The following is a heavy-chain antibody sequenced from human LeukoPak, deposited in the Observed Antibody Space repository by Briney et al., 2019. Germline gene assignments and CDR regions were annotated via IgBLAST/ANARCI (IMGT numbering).Heavy chain of an antibody. CDR1: GGSISSYY. Sequence: SETLSLTCTVSGGSISSYYWSWIRQPPGKGLEWIGYIYYSGSTNYNPSLKSRVTISVDTSKNQFSLKLSSVTAADTAVYYCARDRCSSTGCYARWFDRWGQGTLVTVSS. V-gene: IGHV4-59*01. CDR3: ARDRCSSTGCYARWFDR. CDR2: IYYSGST. D-gene: IGHD2-2*01. J-gene: IGHJ5*02.